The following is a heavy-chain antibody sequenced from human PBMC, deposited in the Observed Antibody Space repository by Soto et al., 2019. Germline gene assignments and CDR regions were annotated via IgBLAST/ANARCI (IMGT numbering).Heavy chain of an antibody. D-gene: IGHD6-19*01. Sequence: SETLSLTCPVSGASISSHYWSWVRQPPGKGLEWIGYIHYSGSTRYDPSLTSRVDISLDPSKEHFSLSLTSVTAADTATYYCVRSYSSGWYNWLDPWGPGTQVTVSS. V-gene: IGHV4-59*11. J-gene: IGHJ5*02. CDR3: VRSYSSGWYNWLDP. CDR1: GASISSHY. CDR2: IHYSGST.